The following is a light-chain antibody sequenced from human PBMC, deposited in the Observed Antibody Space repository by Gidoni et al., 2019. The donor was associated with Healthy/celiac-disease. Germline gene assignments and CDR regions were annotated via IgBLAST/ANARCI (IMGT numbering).Light chain of an antibody. CDR2: KDS. CDR3: QSADSSGTYYV. V-gene: IGLV3-25*03. J-gene: IGLJ1*01. CDR1: ALPKQY. Sequence: SYELTQPPSVSVSPGQTARITCSGDALPKQYAYWYQQKPGQAPVLVIYKDSESPSGTPERFSGTSSVTTVTLTISGVQAEDEADYYCQSADSSGTYYVFGTGTKVTVL.